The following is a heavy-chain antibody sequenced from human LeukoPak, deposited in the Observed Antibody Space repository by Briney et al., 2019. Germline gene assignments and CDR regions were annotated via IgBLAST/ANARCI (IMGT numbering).Heavy chain of an antibody. Sequence: GGSLRLSCAASGFTFSDYYMSWIRQAPGKGLEWASYISSSGSTIYYADSVKGRFTISRDNAKNSLYLQMNSLRAEDTAVYYCARDYDYYGSGSYFGYWGQGTLVTVSS. CDR2: ISSSGSTI. CDR3: ARDYDYYGSGSYFGY. V-gene: IGHV3-11*04. D-gene: IGHD3-10*01. J-gene: IGHJ4*02. CDR1: GFTFSDYY.